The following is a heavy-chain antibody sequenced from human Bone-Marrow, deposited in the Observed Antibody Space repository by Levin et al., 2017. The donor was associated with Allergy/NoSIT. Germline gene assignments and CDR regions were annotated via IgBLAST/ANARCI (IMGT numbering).Heavy chain of an antibody. CDR2: INPESGVT. J-gene: IGHJ4*02. D-gene: IGHD3-10*01. CDR1: GYSFSDYY. Sequence: GASVKVSCKASGYSFSDYYMHWVRQAPGQGLEWMGWINPESGVTNYAQKFQGRVTMTWDTFISTASMELRRLRSDDTAVYYCARSSRDYDYGSGLDKWGQGTLVTVSS. CDR3: ARSSRDYDYGSGLDK. V-gene: IGHV1-2*02.